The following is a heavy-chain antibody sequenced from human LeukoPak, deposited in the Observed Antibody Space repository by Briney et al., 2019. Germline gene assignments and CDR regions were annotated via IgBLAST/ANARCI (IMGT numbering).Heavy chain of an antibody. V-gene: IGHV3-13*01. Sequence: PGGSLRLPCAASGFTFSDYDMHWVRPPTGKGLECVAAIGTAGDTYYTGSVKGRFTISRENAKNSLYLQMNSLRAGDTAVYYCARVAKERVGGVYYFDYWGQGTLVTVSS. CDR2: IGTAGDT. CDR1: GFTFSDYD. D-gene: IGHD1-1*01. J-gene: IGHJ4*02. CDR3: ARVAKERVGGVYYFDY.